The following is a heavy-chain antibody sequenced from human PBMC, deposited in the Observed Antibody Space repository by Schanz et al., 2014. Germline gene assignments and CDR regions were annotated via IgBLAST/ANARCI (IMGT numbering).Heavy chain of an antibody. V-gene: IGHV1-18*04. CDR1: GYTFTAYF. CDR2: ISAYTNNT. J-gene: IGHJ4*02. Sequence: QVQLVQSGAEVKEPGASVKVSCKASGYTFTAYFIHWVRQAPGHGLEWMGWISAYTNNTNYAQKVQGRVTMTTDTSTGTAYMELRSLRSDDTAVYYCASSGAGYSSSWDFDYWGQGTLVTVSS. CDR3: ASSGAGYSSSWDFDY. D-gene: IGHD6-13*01.